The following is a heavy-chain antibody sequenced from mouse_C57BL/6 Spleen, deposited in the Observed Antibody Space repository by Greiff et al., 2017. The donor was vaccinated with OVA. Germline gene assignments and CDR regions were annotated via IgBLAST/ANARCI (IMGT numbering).Heavy chain of an antibody. D-gene: IGHD1-1*01. CDR3: ARFLYYYGSSYEYFDV. CDR2: ISNGGGST. CDR1: GFTFSDYY. J-gene: IGHJ1*03. Sequence: EVQLVESGGGLVQPGGSLKLSCAASGFTFSDYYMYWVRQTPEKRLEWVAYISNGGGSTYYPDTVKGRFTISRDNAKNTLYLQMSRLKSEDTAMYYCARFLYYYGSSYEYFDVWGTGTTVTVSS. V-gene: IGHV5-12*01.